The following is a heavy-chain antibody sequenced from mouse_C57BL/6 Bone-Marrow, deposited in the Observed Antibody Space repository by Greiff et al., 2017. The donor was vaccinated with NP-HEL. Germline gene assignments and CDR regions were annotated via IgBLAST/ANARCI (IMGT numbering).Heavy chain of an antibody. CDR3: ARIMLYSNYEGVDY. CDR2: IYPRSGNT. V-gene: IGHV1-81*01. CDR1: GYTFTSYG. Sequence: VQLQQSGAELARPGASVKLSCKASGYTFTSYGISWVKQRTGQGLEWIGEIYPRSGNTYYNEKFKGKATLTADKSSSTAYMELRSLTSEDSAVYFCARIMLYSNYEGVDYWGQGTSVTVSS. D-gene: IGHD2-5*01. J-gene: IGHJ4*01.